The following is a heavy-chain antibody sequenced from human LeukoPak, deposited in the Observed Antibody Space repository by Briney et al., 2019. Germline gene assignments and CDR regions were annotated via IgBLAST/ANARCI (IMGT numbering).Heavy chain of an antibody. J-gene: IGHJ4*02. CDR1: GSSISSYY. D-gene: IGHD4-17*01. V-gene: IGHV4-59*12. Sequence: SETLSLTCTVSGSSISSYYWSWIRQPPGKGLEWIGYIYYSGSTNYNPSLKSRVTISVDTSKNQFSLKLSSVTAADTAVYYCARDYGDYVVEWYFDYWGQGTLVTVSS. CDR3: ARDYGDYVVEWYFDY. CDR2: IYYSGST.